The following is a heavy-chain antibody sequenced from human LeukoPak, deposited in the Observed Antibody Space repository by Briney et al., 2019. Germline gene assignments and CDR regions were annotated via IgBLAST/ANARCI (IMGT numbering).Heavy chain of an antibody. V-gene: IGHV2-5*01. J-gene: IGHJ3*02. Sequence: VSGPTLVKPTQTLTLTFTFSGFSLSTSGVGVGWIRQPPGKALEWLPLIYWNDDKRYSPSLKSRLTITKDTSKNQVVLTMTNMDPVDTATYYCAHLNYYDSSGLSDAFDIWGQGTMVTVFS. D-gene: IGHD3-22*01. CDR3: AHLNYYDSSGLSDAFDI. CDR2: IYWNDDK. CDR1: GFSLSTSGVG.